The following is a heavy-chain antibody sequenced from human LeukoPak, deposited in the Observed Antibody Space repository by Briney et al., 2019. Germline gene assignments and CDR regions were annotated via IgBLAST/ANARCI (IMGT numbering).Heavy chain of an antibody. Sequence: PSETLSLTCAVYGGSFSGYYWSWIRQPPGKGLEWIGEINHSGSTNYNPSLKSRVTISVDTSKNQFSLKLSSVTAADTAVYYCARGDIVVVTAIPAYYMDVWGKGTTVTVSS. V-gene: IGHV4-34*01. CDR2: INHSGST. CDR1: GGSFSGYY. J-gene: IGHJ6*03. CDR3: ARGDIVVVTAIPAYYMDV. D-gene: IGHD2-21*02.